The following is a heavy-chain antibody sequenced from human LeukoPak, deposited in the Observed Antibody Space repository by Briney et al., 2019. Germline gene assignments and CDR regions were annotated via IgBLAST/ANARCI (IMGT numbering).Heavy chain of an antibody. Sequence: GGSLRLSCAVSGITLSNYGMTWVRQAPGKGLEWVAGISDTGGRTNYADSVKGRFTISRDNPKNTLYLQMNSLRAEDTAVYFCAKRGVVIRVILVGFHKEAYYFDSWGQGTLVTVSS. CDR3: AKRGVVIRVILVGFHKEAYYFDS. CDR1: GITLSNYG. J-gene: IGHJ4*02. D-gene: IGHD3-16*02. V-gene: IGHV3-23*01. CDR2: ISDTGGRT.